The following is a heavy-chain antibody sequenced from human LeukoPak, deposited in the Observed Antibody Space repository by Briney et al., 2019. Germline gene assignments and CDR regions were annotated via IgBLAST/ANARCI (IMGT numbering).Heavy chain of an antibody. CDR1: GFTVSSTY. V-gene: IGHV3-53*01. D-gene: IGHD3-10*01. CDR3: ASMGFGEFYVDAFHI. J-gene: IGHJ3*02. Sequence: PGGSLRLSCAASGFTVSSTYVSWVRQAPGKGLEWVSVIYSGGSAYYADSVKGRFTISRDNSKNTLYLQMNSLRAEDTAVYYCASMGFGEFYVDAFHIWGQGTMVTVSS. CDR2: IYSGGSA.